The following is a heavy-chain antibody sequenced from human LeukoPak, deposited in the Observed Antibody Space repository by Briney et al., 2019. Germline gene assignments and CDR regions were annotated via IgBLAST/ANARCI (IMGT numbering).Heavy chain of an antibody. CDR2: IKQDGSEK. CDR1: GFTFNRYW. CDR3: AKIGGDIAVTGPYDF. V-gene: IGHV3-7*01. D-gene: IGHD6-19*01. Sequence: GGSLRLSCAASGFTFNRYWMSWVRQAPGKGLEWVANIKQDGSEKYYVDSVKGRFTISRDNSKNTLYLQMNSLRVEDAAVYYCAKIGGDIAVTGPYDFWGQGTLVTVSS. J-gene: IGHJ4*02.